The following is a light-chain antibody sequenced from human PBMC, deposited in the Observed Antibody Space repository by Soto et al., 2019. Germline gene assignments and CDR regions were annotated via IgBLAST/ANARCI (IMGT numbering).Light chain of an antibody. CDR1: SSDVGAYDY. CDR3: SSYTSSNTLV. Sequence: QSALTQPASVSGSPGQSITISCTGTSSDVGAYDYVSWYQQHPGKAPKLMISEVSNRPSGVSDRFSGSKSGNTASLTISGIQADDEAYYYCSSYTSSNTLVFGGGTTLTVL. V-gene: IGLV2-14*01. J-gene: IGLJ3*02. CDR2: EVS.